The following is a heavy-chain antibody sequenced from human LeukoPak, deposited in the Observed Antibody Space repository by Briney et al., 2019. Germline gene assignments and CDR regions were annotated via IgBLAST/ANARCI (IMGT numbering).Heavy chain of an antibody. CDR1: GFPFSTYG. J-gene: IGHJ6*02. Sequence: GRSLRLSCAASGFPFSTYGMHWVRQAPGKGLEWVAVISYDGSNKYYADSVKGRFTISRDNSKNTLYLQMNSLRAEDTAVYYCAKDPGPYYYGMDVWGQGTTVTVSS. CDR3: AKDPGPYYYGMDV. V-gene: IGHV3-30*18. CDR2: ISYDGSNK.